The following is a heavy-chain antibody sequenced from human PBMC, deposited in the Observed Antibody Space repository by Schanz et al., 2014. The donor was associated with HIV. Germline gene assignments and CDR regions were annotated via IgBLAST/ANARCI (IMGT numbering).Heavy chain of an antibody. CDR1: GYTFTGYY. Sequence: QVQLVQSGAEVKKPGASVKVSCKASGYTFTGYYMHWVRQAPGQGLEWMGWINPSSGGTNYAQKFQGRVTMTRDTSISTAYMELRRLRSDDTAVYYCARDADLNELWPRDYYHYTMDVWGQGTTVTVSS. CDR2: INPSSGGT. V-gene: IGHV1-2*02. J-gene: IGHJ6*02. CDR3: ARDADLNELWPRDYYHYTMDV. D-gene: IGHD5-18*01.